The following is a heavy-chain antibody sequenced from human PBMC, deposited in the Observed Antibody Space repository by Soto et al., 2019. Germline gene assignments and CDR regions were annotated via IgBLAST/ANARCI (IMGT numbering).Heavy chain of an antibody. J-gene: IGHJ4*02. V-gene: IGHV1-46*01. CDR1: GNSFTTYY. Sequence: VKVSCKASGNSFTTYYMHWVRQAPGQGLEWMGIINPSGGRTTYAQKFQGRVTMTRDTSTSTFHMELSSLTSEDTAVYYCAGLYHYDSSGYYDYWGQGTLVTVSS. D-gene: IGHD3-22*01. CDR2: INPSGGRT. CDR3: AGLYHYDSSGYYDY.